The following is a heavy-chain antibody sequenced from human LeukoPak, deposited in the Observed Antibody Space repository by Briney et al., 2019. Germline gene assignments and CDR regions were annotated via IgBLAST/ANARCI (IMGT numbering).Heavy chain of an antibody. V-gene: IGHV3-23*01. Sequence: GGSLRLSCAASGFTFSSYAMSWVRQAPGKGLEWVSAISGSGDSTYYADSVKGRFTISRDNSKNTLYLQMNSLRAEDTAVYYCARAGGQLLHGFGYFEYWGQGTLVTVSS. J-gene: IGHJ4*02. CDR1: GFTFSSYA. D-gene: IGHD6-13*01. CDR3: ARAGGQLLHGFGYFEY. CDR2: ISGSGDST.